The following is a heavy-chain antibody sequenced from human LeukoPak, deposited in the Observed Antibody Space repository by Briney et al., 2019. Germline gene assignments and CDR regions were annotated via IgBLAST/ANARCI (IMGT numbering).Heavy chain of an antibody. D-gene: IGHD3-3*01. CDR3: ARGDSLRITIFGVVTPNWFDP. CDR2: MNPNSGNT. Sequence: GASVKVSCKASGYTFTSYDINWVRQATGQGLEWMGWMNPNSGNTGYAQKFQGRVTITRNTSISTAYMELSSLRSEDTAVYYCARGDSLRITIFGVVTPNWFDPWGQGTLVTVSP. V-gene: IGHV1-8*01. CDR1: GYTFTSYD. J-gene: IGHJ5*02.